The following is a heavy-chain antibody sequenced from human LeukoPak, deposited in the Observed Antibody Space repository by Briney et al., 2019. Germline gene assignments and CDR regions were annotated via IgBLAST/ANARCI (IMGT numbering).Heavy chain of an antibody. D-gene: IGHD6-19*01. CDR2: INHSGST. J-gene: IGHJ5*02. CDR1: GGSFSGYY. V-gene: IGHV4-34*01. CDR3: ARGISGWYGASWFDP. Sequence: SETLSLTCAVYGGSFSGYYWSWIRQPPGKGLEWIGEINHSGSTNYNPSLKSRVTISVDTSKNQFSLKLSSVTAADTAVYYCARGISGWYGASWFDPWGQGTLVTVSS.